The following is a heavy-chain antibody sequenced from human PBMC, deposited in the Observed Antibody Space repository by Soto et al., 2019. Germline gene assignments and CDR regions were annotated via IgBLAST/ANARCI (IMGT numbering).Heavy chain of an antibody. CDR1: GYTFTSYG. Sequence: ASVKVSCKASGYTFTSYGISWVRQAPGQGLEWMGWISAYNGNTNYAQKLQGRVTMTTDTSTSTAYMELRSLRSDDTAVYYCARDPIHPDTVVVPADYYYGMDVWGQGTTVTSP. V-gene: IGHV1-18*04. J-gene: IGHJ6*02. D-gene: IGHD2-2*01. CDR2: ISAYNGNT. CDR3: ARDPIHPDTVVVPADYYYGMDV.